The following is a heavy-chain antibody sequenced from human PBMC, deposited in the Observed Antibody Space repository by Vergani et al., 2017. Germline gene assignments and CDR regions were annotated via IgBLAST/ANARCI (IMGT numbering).Heavy chain of an antibody. D-gene: IGHD3-3*01. CDR1: GYTFTSYD. J-gene: IGHJ5*02. Sequence: QVQLVQSGAEVKKPGASVKVSCKASGYTFTSYDINWVRQATGQGLEWMGWMNPNSGNTGYAQKFQGRVTMTRNTSISTAYMELSSLRSEDTAVYYCARGPGYDFWSGYYSLDPWGQGTLVTVSS. CDR2: MNPNSGNT. CDR3: ARGPGYDFWSGYYSLDP. V-gene: IGHV1-8*01.